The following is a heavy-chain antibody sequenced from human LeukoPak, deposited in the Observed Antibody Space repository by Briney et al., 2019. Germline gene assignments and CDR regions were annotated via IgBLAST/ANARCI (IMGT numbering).Heavy chain of an antibody. D-gene: IGHD3-22*01. V-gene: IGHV4-4*07. J-gene: IGHJ6*02. CDR3: ARYDYDSSGYMDV. CDR1: GGTISSYD. Sequence: SETLSLTCTVSGGTISSYDWSWIRQPAGKGLEWIGRIYTSGSTNYNPSLKSRVTMSVDTSKNQFSLKLSSVTAADTAVYYCARYDYDSSGYMDVWGQGTTVTVSS. CDR2: IYTSGST.